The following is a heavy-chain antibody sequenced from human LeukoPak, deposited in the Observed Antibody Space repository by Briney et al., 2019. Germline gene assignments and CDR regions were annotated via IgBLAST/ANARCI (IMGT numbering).Heavy chain of an antibody. V-gene: IGHV4-59*10. CDR1: GESFSGYY. Sequence: SETLSLNCAVYGESFSGYYWSWIRQPAGKGLEWIGRSYTSGSTNYNPSLKSRVTMSVDTSKNQFSLKLSSVIAADTAVYYCARGGWFDPWGQGTLVTASS. CDR2: SYTSGST. CDR3: ARGGWFDP. J-gene: IGHJ5*02. D-gene: IGHD3-16*01.